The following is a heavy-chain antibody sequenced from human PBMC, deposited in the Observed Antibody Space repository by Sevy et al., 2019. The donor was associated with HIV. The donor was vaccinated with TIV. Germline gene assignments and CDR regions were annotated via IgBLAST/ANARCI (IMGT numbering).Heavy chain of an antibody. CDR1: GFTFSSDT. V-gene: IGHV3-21*01. J-gene: IGHJ4*02. Sequence: GGSLRLSCAASGFTFSSDTMNWVRQAPGKGLEWVSSISSSSTYIYYADSLKGRFTISRDNAKNSVYLQMNSLRAEDTAVYYCARDGGCTSTSCLLYFDYWGQGTLVTVSS. D-gene: IGHD2-2*01. CDR3: ARDGGCTSTSCLLYFDY. CDR2: ISSSSTYI.